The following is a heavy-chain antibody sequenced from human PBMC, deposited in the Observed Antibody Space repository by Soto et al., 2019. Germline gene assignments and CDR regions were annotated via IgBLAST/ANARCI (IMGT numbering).Heavy chain of an antibody. CDR2: IYYSGST. Sequence: SETLSLTCTVSGGSISSYYWSWIRQPPGKGLEWIGYIYYSGSTNYNPSLKSRVTISVDTSKNQFSLKLSSVTAADTAVYYCAESRNITMVPRGARRKGYYYYYMDVWGKGTTVTVSS. CDR3: AESRNITMVPRGARRKGYYYYYMDV. V-gene: IGHV4-59*01. D-gene: IGHD3-10*01. CDR1: GGSISSYY. J-gene: IGHJ6*03.